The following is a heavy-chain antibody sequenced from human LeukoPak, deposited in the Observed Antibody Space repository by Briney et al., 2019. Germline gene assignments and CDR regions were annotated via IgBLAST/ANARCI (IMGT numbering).Heavy chain of an antibody. D-gene: IGHD2-21*01. CDR3: TREHPAAIASDY. CDR1: GGSISGYY. Sequence: SETLSLTCTVSGGSISGYYWSWVRQPAGKALESIGRIHSTGSTNYNPPLKSRVAMSVDTSKNQFSLKVTSATAADTAVYYCTREHPAAIASDYWGRGTLVIVSS. CDR2: IHSTGST. J-gene: IGHJ4*02. V-gene: IGHV4-4*07.